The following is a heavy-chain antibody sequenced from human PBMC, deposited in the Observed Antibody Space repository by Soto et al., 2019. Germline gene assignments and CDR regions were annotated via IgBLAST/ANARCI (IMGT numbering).Heavy chain of an antibody. CDR3: ARGPRSGSYSVDGFDV. J-gene: IGHJ3*01. D-gene: IGHD1-26*01. Sequence: QVQLQESGPGLVKPSGTLSLTCVVSGASLSTSNWWSWVRQPPGKGLEWIGEIYHTGRASYSPSLKSRLSMSIDKSKNQFSLRLTDVTAADTAKYYCARGPRSGSYSVDGFDVWGQGTVVTVSS. V-gene: IGHV4-4*02. CDR1: GASLSTSNW. CDR2: IYHTGRA.